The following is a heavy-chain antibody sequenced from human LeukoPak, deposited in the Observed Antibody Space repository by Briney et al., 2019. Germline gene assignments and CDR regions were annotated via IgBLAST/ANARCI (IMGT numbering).Heavy chain of an antibody. CDR2: HNPILRDP. CDR3: AREVDNWLWGSGSYPGY. V-gene: IGHV1-69*10. CDR1: GGTFSTYT. Sequence: GASVKVSCKCSGGTFSTYTISWVRQAPGQGFEWMGGHNPILRDPNYAQKFQGRVTMTADESTSTAYMEIRRLRSEDTAMYYCAREVDNWLWGSGSYPGYWGQGTLVTVSS. D-gene: IGHD3-10*01. J-gene: IGHJ4*02.